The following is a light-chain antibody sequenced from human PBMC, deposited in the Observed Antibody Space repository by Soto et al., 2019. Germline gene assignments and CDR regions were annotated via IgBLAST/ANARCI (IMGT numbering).Light chain of an antibody. Sequence: EIFMTQSPATLSVSPGERATLSCRASQSFSSNLAWYQQKPGQAPRLLIYGASTRATGIPARFSGSGSGTAFTLTISSLQSEDFAVYYCQQYNNWPITFGQGTRLEIK. CDR2: GAS. V-gene: IGKV3-15*01. J-gene: IGKJ5*01. CDR3: QQYNNWPIT. CDR1: QSFSSN.